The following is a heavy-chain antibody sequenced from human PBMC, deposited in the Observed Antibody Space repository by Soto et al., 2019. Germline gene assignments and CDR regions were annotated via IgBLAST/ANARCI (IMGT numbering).Heavy chain of an antibody. CDR1: GFTFSSYS. CDR3: ARTAAARPGGWFDP. J-gene: IGHJ5*02. D-gene: IGHD6-6*01. CDR2: ISSSSSTI. Sequence: EVQLVESGGGLVQPGGSLRLPCAASGFTFSSYSMNWVRQAPGKGLEWVSYISSSSSTIYYADSVKGRFTISRDNAKNSLYLQMNSLRAEDTAVYYCARTAAARPGGWFDPWGQGTLVTVSS. V-gene: IGHV3-48*01.